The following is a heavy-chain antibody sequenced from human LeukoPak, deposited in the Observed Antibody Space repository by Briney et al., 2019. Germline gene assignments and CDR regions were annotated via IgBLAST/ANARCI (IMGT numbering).Heavy chain of an antibody. V-gene: IGHV4-59*01. Sequence: SETLSLTCTVSGGSISSYDWNWIRQPPGKGLEWIGYIYYSGSTSYNPSLKSRVTISVGTSKNQFSLKLSSVTAADTAVYYCARGGWYPESFQHWGQGALVTVSS. CDR2: IYYSGST. D-gene: IGHD6-19*01. J-gene: IGHJ1*01. CDR1: GGSISSYD. CDR3: ARGGWYPESFQH.